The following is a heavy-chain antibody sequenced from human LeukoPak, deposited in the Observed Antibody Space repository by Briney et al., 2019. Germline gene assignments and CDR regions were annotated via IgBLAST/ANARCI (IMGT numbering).Heavy chain of an antibody. V-gene: IGHV4-59*08. D-gene: IGHD1-1*01. CDR1: GDSISSYY. J-gene: IGHJ3*02. Sequence: SETLSLTCTVSGDSISSYYWSWIRQPPGKGLEWIGYIYYSGSTNYNPSLKSRVTISVDTSKNQFSLKLSSVTAADTAVYYCARAHWNDGAFDIWGQGTMVTVSS. CDR3: ARAHWNDGAFDI. CDR2: IYYSGST.